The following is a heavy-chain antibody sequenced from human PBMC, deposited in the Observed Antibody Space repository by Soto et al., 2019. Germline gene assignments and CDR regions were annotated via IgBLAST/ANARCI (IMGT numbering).Heavy chain of an antibody. Sequence: GGSLRLSCAASGFTFSSYWMSWVRQAPGKGLEWVANIKQDGSEKYYVDSVKGRFTISRDNAKNSLYLQMNSLRAEDTAVYYCARDRVGYYGSDRYYYYYMDVWGKGTTVTVSS. CDR1: GFTFSSYW. J-gene: IGHJ6*03. D-gene: IGHD3-10*01. CDR3: ARDRVGYYGSDRYYYYYMDV. V-gene: IGHV3-7*01. CDR2: IKQDGSEK.